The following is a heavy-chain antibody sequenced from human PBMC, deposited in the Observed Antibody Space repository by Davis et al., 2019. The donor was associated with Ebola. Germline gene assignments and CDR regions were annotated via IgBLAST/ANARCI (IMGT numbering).Heavy chain of an antibody. CDR3: ARGRLSSREVWFDP. Sequence: PSETLSLTCTVSGGSITRGGNYWGWIRQHPGKGLEWVGHNYYSGNIYYNPSLRSRLTISVDASTNQFSLKLSSVTAADTAVYYCARGRLSSREVWFDPWGQGTLVTVSS. CDR1: GGSITRGGNY. D-gene: IGHD1-26*01. V-gene: IGHV4-31*03. J-gene: IGHJ5*02. CDR2: NYYSGNI.